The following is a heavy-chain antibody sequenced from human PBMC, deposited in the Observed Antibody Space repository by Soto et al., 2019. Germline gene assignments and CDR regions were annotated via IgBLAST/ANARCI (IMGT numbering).Heavy chain of an antibody. CDR1: GYTFTTYW. CDR2: IYPSDSDS. J-gene: IGHJ4*02. D-gene: IGHD3-16*01. V-gene: IGHV5-51*01. Sequence: GESLKISCKTSGYTFTTYWVGWVRQRPGEGLEWMGIIYPSDSDSRYSPSFQGHVMFSVDKSLETAYLELKSLKTSDTAVYFCARRAGVMVPLDYWGQGTQVTVSS. CDR3: ARRAGVMVPLDY.